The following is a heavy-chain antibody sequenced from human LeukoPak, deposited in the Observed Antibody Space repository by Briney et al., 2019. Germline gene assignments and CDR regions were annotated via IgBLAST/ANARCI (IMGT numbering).Heavy chain of an antibody. V-gene: IGHV4-39*01. CDR2: IYYTGNT. CDR3: ARQTGSGLFILP. CDR1: GVSISSSYSY. Sequence: SETLSLTCTVSGVSISSSYSYWGWIRQPPGMGLEWIGSIYYTGNTYYNASLKSQVSITTDTSKNQFSLKLTSVTAADTAVYYCARQTGSGLFILPGGQGTLVTVS. J-gene: IGHJ4*02. D-gene: IGHD3/OR15-3a*01.